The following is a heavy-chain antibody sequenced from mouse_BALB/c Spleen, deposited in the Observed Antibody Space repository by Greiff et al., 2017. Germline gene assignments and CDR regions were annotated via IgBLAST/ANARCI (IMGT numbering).Heavy chain of an antibody. CDR2: ISSGGSYT. CDR3: ARLNDYGFAY. CDR1: GFTFSSYA. J-gene: IGHJ3*01. D-gene: IGHD2-4*01. V-gene: IGHV5-9-3*01. Sequence: DVKLVESGGGLVKPGGSLKLSCAASGFTFSSYAMSWVRQTPEKRLEWVATISSGGSYTYYPDSVKGRFTISRDNAKNTLYLQMSSLRSEDTAMYYCARLNDYGFAYWGQGTLVTVSA.